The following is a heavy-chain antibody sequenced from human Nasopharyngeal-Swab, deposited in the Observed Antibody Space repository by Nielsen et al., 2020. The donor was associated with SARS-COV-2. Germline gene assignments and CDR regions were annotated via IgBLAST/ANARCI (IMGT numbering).Heavy chain of an antibody. Sequence: GASLKISCAASGFTFDDYGMSWVRQAPGKGLEWVSGINWNGGSTGYADSVKGRFTISRDNAKNSLYLQMNSLRAEDTALYQCARASYCSSTSCSYYFDYWGQGTLVTVSS. CDR3: ARASYCSSTSCSYYFDY. J-gene: IGHJ4*02. CDR1: GFTFDDYG. V-gene: IGHV3-20*01. CDR2: INWNGGST. D-gene: IGHD2-2*01.